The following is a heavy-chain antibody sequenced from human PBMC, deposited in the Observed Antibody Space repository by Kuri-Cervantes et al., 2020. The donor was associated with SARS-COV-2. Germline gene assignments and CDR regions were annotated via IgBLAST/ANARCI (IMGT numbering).Heavy chain of an antibody. CDR1: GGSFSDYH. CDR3: ASMGDYYYYMDV. V-gene: IGHV4-34*01. CDR2: INHSGST. J-gene: IGHJ6*03. Sequence: LSCAVYGGSFSDYHWSWIRQRPGKGLEWVGEINHSGSTNYNPSLKSRVTISVDTSKNQFSLKLSSVTAADTAVYYCASMGDYYYYMDVWGKGTTVTVSS. D-gene: IGHD3-10*01.